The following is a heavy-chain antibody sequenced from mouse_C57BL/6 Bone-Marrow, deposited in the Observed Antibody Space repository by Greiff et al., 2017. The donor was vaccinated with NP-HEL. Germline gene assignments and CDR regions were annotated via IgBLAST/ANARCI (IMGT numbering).Heavy chain of an antibody. CDR3: AKTYDYYGGFDY. J-gene: IGHJ2*01. Sequence: QVQLQQSGAELARPGASVKLSCKASGYTFTSYGISWVKQRTGQGLEWIGEIYPRSGNTYYNEKFKGKATLTADKSSSTAYMGRRSLTSEDSAVYFCAKTYDYYGGFDYWGQGTTLTVSS. D-gene: IGHD1-1*01. CDR1: GYTFTSYG. V-gene: IGHV1-81*01. CDR2: IYPRSGNT.